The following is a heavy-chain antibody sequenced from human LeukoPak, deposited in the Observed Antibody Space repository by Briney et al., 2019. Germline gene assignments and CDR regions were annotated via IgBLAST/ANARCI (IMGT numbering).Heavy chain of an antibody. V-gene: IGHV3-11*04. CDR2: ISSSGSTI. J-gene: IGHJ4*02. D-gene: IGHD3-9*01. Sequence: GGSLRLSCAASGFTFSDYYMSWIRQAPGKGLEWVSYISSSGSTIYYADSVKGRFTISRDNAKNSLYLQMNSLRAEDTAVYYCARSSTGWLGVSTPYYFDYWGQGTLVTVSS. CDR1: GFTFSDYY. CDR3: ARSSTGWLGVSTPYYFDY.